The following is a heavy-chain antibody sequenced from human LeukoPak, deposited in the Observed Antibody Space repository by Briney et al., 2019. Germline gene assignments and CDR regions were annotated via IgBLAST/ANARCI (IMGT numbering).Heavy chain of an antibody. D-gene: IGHD6-19*01. J-gene: IGHJ4*02. CDR2: LYSGGST. CDR1: GFTVSNNF. V-gene: IGHV3-53*01. Sequence: PGGSLRLSCAVSGFTVSNNFMSWVRQAPGKGLEWGSVLYSGGSTYYADSVKGRFTISKDNSKNTLYLQMNRLRDADTAVYYCARDDNNLAGRYQFDSWGQGTPVTVSS. CDR3: ARDDNNLAGRYQFDS.